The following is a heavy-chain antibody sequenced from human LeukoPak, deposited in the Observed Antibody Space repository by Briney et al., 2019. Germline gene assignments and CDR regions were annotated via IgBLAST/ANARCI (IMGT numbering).Heavy chain of an antibody. CDR2: TYNSGST. V-gene: IGHV4-59*01. D-gene: IGHD3-9*01. J-gene: IGHJ5*02. CDR3: TRELVITEGWFDP. CDR1: GVSISSYY. Sequence: SETLSLTCTVSGVSISSYYWSWLRQPPGKGLEWIGYTYNSGSTNYNPFLKSRVTITVNTTKNHFTLKLRSVSAEDTAVYYCTRELVITEGWFDPWGQGTLVTVSS.